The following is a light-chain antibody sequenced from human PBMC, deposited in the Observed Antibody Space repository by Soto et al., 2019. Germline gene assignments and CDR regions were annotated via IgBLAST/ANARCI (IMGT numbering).Light chain of an antibody. CDR1: SSDFGSYNL. CDR3: CSYADSQV. CDR2: EGS. Sequence: SALTQPASVSGSPGQSITISCTGTSSDFGSYNLVSWYQHHPGKAPKLMIYEGSKRPSGVSNRFSGAKSGNTASLTISGLQAEDEADYYCCSYADSQVFGGGTQLTVL. V-gene: IGLV2-23*01. J-gene: IGLJ2*01.